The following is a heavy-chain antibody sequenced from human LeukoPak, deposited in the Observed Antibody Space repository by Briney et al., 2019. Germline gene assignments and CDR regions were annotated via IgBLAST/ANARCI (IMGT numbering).Heavy chain of an antibody. Sequence: GGSLRLSCAVSGFDLSSHWMHWVRHAPGKGVVWLSRINGDGRNTGYAHSVKGRFTISRDNAKNTLYLQMNSLRAEDTAVYYCARGSASGWPDYLDYWGQGTLVTVSS. V-gene: IGHV3-74*01. D-gene: IGHD6-19*01. CDR1: GFDLSSHW. CDR2: INGDGRNT. J-gene: IGHJ4*02. CDR3: ARGSASGWPDYLDY.